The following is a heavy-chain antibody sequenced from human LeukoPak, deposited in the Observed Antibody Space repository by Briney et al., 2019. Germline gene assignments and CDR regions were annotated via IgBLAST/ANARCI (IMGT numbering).Heavy chain of an antibody. CDR2: IYYSGST. CDR1: GGSISSYY. V-gene: IGHV4-59*08. Sequence: EPSETLSLTCTVSGGSISSYYRSWIRQPPGKGLEWIGYIYYSGSTNYNPSLKSRVTISVDTSKNQFSLKLSSVTAADTAVYYCARRGDTAMGRAFGDWGQGTLVTVSS. D-gene: IGHD5-18*01. J-gene: IGHJ4*02. CDR3: ARRGDTAMGRAFGD.